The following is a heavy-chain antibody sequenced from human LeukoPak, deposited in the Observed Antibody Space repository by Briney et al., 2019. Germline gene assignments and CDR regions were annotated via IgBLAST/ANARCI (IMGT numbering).Heavy chain of an antibody. CDR3: ARGAPGYSGYDQTFDY. CDR2: ISYDGSNK. CDR1: GFTFSSYW. D-gene: IGHD5-12*01. J-gene: IGHJ4*02. V-gene: IGHV3-30-3*01. Sequence: PGGSLRLSCAASGFTFSSYWMSWVRQAPGKGLEWVTVISYDGSNKYYTDSVKGRFTISRDNSKNTVYLQMNSLRVEDTAVYYCARGAPGYSGYDQTFDYWAQGTLVTVSS.